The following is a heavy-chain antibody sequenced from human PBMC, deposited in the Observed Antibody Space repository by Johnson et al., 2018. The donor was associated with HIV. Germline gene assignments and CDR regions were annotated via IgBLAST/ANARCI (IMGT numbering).Heavy chain of an antibody. Sequence: EVQLVESGGGLVKPGGSLRLSCAASGFTFSNAWMSWVRQAPGKGLEWVGRIKSNTDGGTTDYAAPVKGRFTISRDDSKNTLYLQMNSLKTEDTAVYYCTTDRPNEGTLSKRDALHPFDIWGQGTMVTVSS. J-gene: IGHJ3*02. V-gene: IGHV3-15*01. CDR3: TTDRPNEGTLSKRDALHPFDI. CDR1: GFTFSNAW. D-gene: IGHD3-16*01. CDR2: IKSNTDGGTT.